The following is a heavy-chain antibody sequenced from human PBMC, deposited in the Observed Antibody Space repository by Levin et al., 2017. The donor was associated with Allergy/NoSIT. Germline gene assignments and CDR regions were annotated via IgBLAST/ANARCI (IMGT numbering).Heavy chain of an antibody. Sequence: RGESLKISCSASGLSFSDYGMHWVRQAPDSGLEWVTLITSDGTNKFYADSVKGRFIVSRDNSRNLLYLQLNSLRPEDTAVYYCASRGSFDHWGQGTLVTVSS. CDR1: GLSFSDYG. CDR2: ITSDGTNK. J-gene: IGHJ4*02. D-gene: IGHD3-10*01. CDR3: ASRGSFDH. V-gene: IGHV3-30*03.